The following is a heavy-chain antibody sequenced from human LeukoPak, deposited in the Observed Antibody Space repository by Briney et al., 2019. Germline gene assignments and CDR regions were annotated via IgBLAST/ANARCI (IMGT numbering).Heavy chain of an antibody. D-gene: IGHD3-3*01. CDR3: ARAPPFQENVLSDPYYIDV. V-gene: IGHV4-59*01. CDR1: GGSISSDY. CDR2: IYYSGIT. Sequence: SETLSLTCTVSGGSISSDYWIWIRQSPGKGLEFIGYIYYSGITNYNPSLKSRVTISVDTSKKQFSLRLSSVTAADTAVYYCARAPPFQENVLSDPYYIDVWGKGTTVTVSS. J-gene: IGHJ6*03.